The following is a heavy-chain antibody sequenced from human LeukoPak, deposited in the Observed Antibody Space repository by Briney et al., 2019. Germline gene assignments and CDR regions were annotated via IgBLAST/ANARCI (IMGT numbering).Heavy chain of an antibody. V-gene: IGHV3-21*01. CDR3: ARGGYSTVVTPFDY. CDR2: ISSSSYI. CDR1: GFTFSSYS. Sequence: PGGSLRLSCAASGFTFSSYSMNWVRQAPGKGLEWVSSISSSSYIYYADSVKGRFTISRDNAKNSLYLQMNSLRAEDTAVYYCARGGYSTVVTPFDYWGQGTLVTVSS. J-gene: IGHJ4*02. D-gene: IGHD4-23*01.